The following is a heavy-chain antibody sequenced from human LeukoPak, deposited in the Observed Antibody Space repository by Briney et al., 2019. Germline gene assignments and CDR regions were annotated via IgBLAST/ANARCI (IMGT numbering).Heavy chain of an antibody. D-gene: IGHD3-10*01. CDR2: ISHTSEYT. CDR3: AKGSSAGRPYYFDY. CDR1: GFTFSSYT. J-gene: IGHJ4*02. Sequence: QSGGSLGLSCAASGFTFSSYTMSWVRQAPGKGLEWVSAISHTSEYTYHADSVKGRFTISRDNSKNTLYLQMNSLRAEDTAMYYCAKGSSAGRPYYFDYWGQGTLVTVSS. V-gene: IGHV3-23*01.